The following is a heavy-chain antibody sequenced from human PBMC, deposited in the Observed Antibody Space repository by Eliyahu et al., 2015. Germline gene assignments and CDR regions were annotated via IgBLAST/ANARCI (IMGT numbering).Heavy chain of an antibody. V-gene: IGHV2-5*02. CDR2: IYWDDDK. CDR3: AHRVGARGPFDI. J-gene: IGHJ3*02. CDR1: GFSLSTTGVS. Sequence: QITLKESGPTLVKPTQTLTLTCTFSGFSLSTTGVSVGWIRQPPGGALEWLALIYWDDDKRYSPSLKSRLTITKDTSKNQVVLTMTNVDPVDTATYYCAHRVGARGPFDIWGQGTMVTVSS. D-gene: IGHD1-26*01.